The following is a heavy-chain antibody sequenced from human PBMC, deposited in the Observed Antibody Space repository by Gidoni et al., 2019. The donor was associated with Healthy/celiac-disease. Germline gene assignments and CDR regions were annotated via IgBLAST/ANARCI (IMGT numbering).Heavy chain of an antibody. CDR3: ARDLPAARHFDY. J-gene: IGHJ4*02. Sequence: QVQLVQSGAEVKKPGSSVKVSCKASGGTFSSYAISWVRQAPGQGLECMGVIIPIFGTANYAQKFQGRVTITADESTSTAYMELSSLRSEDTAVYYCARDLPAARHFDYWGQGTLVTVSS. CDR2: IIPIFGTA. V-gene: IGHV1-69*01. D-gene: IGHD2-2*01. CDR1: GGTFSSYA.